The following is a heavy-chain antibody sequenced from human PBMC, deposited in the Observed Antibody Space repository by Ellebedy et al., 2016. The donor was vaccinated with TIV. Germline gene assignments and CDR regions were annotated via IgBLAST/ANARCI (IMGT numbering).Heavy chain of an antibody. CDR3: ARYSSYYGMDV. J-gene: IGHJ6*02. CDR1: GGSFSGYY. D-gene: IGHD3-22*01. CDR2: IYYSGST. Sequence: MPSETLSLTCAVYGGSFSGYYWSWIRQPPGKGLEWIGSIYYSGSTYYNPSLKSRVTISVDTSKNQFSLKLSSVTAADTAVYYCARYSSYYGMDVWGQGTTVTVSS. V-gene: IGHV4-34*01.